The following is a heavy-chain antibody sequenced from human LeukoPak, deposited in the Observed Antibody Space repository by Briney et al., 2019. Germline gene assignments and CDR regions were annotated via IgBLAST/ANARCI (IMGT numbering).Heavy chain of an antibody. Sequence: PGGSLRLSCAASGFTFDDYAMHWVRQAPGKGREWVSLISGDGGSTYYADSVEGRFTISRDNAKNSLYLQMNSLRAEDTAVYYCASRSLWSGILEYWGQGTLVIVSS. CDR2: ISGDGGST. CDR1: GFTFDDYA. V-gene: IGHV3-43*02. D-gene: IGHD3-3*01. CDR3: ASRSLWSGILEY. J-gene: IGHJ4*02.